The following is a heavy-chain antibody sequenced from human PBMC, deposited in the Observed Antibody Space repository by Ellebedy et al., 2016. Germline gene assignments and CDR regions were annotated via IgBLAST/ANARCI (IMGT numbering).Heavy chain of an antibody. V-gene: IGHV4-61*03. CDR2: VYHTGST. J-gene: IGHJ5*02. CDR1: GGSLINGGAY. D-gene: IGHD3-22*01. CDR3: ARGLYFDSSGYYYWFDP. Sequence: SETLSLXXPVSGGSLINGGAYWTWIRQPPGRGLEWIGYVYHTGSTKLNPSLKSRVTMSVDTSKNHFSLKLNSVNAADTAVYYCARGLYFDSSGYYYWFDPWGQGTLVTVSS.